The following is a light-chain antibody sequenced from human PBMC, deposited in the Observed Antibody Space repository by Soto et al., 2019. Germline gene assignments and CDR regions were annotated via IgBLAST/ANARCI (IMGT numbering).Light chain of an antibody. V-gene: IGKV3-20*01. J-gene: IGKJ2*01. Sequence: EIVLTQSPGTLSLSPGERATLSCRASQSVSSSYLAWYQQKPGQAPRLLIYGASSRATGIPDRFSGSGSGTDFTLTISRLEPEDFATYYCQQYISYLYTFGQGTKLEMK. CDR2: GAS. CDR1: QSVSSSY. CDR3: QQYISYLYT.